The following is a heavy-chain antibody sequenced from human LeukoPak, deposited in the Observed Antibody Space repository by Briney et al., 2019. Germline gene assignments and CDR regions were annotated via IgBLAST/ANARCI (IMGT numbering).Heavy chain of an antibody. D-gene: IGHD5-12*01. J-gene: IGHJ4*02. CDR3: ARVSGYDWESFYDY. Sequence: SETLSLTCAVSGGSINNYYWSRIRQPPGKGLEWIGYIYDSGSTNYNPSLQSRVTTSVDTSKNQFSLKLSSVTAADTAVYYCARVSGYDWESFYDYWGQGTLVTVSS. V-gene: IGHV4-59*01. CDR1: GGSINNYY. CDR2: IYDSGST.